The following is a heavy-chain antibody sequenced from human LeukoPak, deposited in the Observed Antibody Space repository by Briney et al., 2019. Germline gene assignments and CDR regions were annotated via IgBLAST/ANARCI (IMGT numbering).Heavy chain of an antibody. Sequence: SETLSLTCTVSGGSIRSSYYYWGWIRQPPGKGLEWIGSIYDSGSTYYNPSLKSRVTISVDTSKNQFSLKLNSVTAADTAVYYCARSYDGNYFDYWGQGTLVTVSS. V-gene: IGHV4-39*01. CDR3: ARSYDGNYFDY. D-gene: IGHD4-23*01. CDR1: GGSIRSSYYY. J-gene: IGHJ4*02. CDR2: IYDSGST.